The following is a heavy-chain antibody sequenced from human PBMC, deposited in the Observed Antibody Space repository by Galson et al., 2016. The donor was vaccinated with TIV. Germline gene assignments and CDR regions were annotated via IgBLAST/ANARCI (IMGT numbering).Heavy chain of an antibody. D-gene: IGHD3/OR15-3a*01. CDR1: GYIFSDYY. CDR2: VNPKSGDT. Sequence: SVKVSCKASGYIFSDYYLHWVRQAPGQGFEWMGWVNPKSGDTNYAQKFQGRVAMTRDTSINTAYMELSRLRSDDTAVYYCARDGLDMTTAVALPDYWGQGTLVTVSS. V-gene: IGHV1-2*02. CDR3: ARDGLDMTTAVALPDY. J-gene: IGHJ4*02.